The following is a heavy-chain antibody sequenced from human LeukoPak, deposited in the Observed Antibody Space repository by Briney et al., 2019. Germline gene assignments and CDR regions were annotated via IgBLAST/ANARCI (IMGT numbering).Heavy chain of an antibody. CDR2: ISYDGSNK. CDR1: GFTFSSYG. V-gene: IGHV3-30*18. Sequence: GGSLRLSCAASGFTFSSYGMHWVRQAPGKGLEWVAVISYDGSNKYYADSVKGRFTISRDNSKNTLYLQMNSLRAEDTAVYYCAKDRVGTASGDVWGQGTTVTVSS. D-gene: IGHD5-18*01. CDR3: AKDRVGTASGDV. J-gene: IGHJ6*02.